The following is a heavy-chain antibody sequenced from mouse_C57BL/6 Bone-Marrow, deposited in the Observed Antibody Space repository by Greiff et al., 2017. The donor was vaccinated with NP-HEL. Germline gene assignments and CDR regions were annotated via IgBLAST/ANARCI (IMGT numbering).Heavy chain of an antibody. J-gene: IGHJ3*01. D-gene: IGHD1-1*01. CDR2: ISDGGSFT. V-gene: IGHV5-4*03. CDR1: GFTFSSYA. Sequence: EVKLVQSGGGLVKPGGSLTLSCAASGFTFSSYAMSWVRQTPEKRLEWVATISDGGSFTSYLDNVKGRFIISRDNAKHNLYLQMSHLQSEASAMYYWARDGSLYSSSPAWFAYWGKGTLVTVAA. CDR3: ARDGSLYSSSPAWFAY.